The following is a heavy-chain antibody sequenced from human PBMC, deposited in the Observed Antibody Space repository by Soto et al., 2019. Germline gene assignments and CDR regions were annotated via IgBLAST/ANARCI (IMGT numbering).Heavy chain of an antibody. CDR3: ARFFIVGATQAPFDY. D-gene: IGHD1-26*01. Sequence: SETLSLTCTVSGGSISSSSYYWGWIRQPPGKGLEWIGSIYYSGSTYYNPSLKSRVTISVDTSKNQFSLKLSSVTAADTAVYYCARFFIVGATQAPFDYWGQGTLVTVSS. V-gene: IGHV4-39*01. J-gene: IGHJ4*02. CDR1: GGSISSSSYY. CDR2: IYYSGST.